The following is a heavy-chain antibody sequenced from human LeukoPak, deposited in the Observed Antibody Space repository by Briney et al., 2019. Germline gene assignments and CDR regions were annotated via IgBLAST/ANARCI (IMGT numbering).Heavy chain of an antibody. CDR3: ARDGAAAGLYFDL. CDR1: GFTFSSYW. CDR2: IRLDGGEK. D-gene: IGHD6-13*01. V-gene: IGHV3-7*01. J-gene: IGHJ4*01. Sequence: GGSLRLSCAVSGFTFSSYWMNWVRQAPGKGLEWVASIRLDGGEKSYVDSVKGRFTISRDNTKNSLYLQMSSLRAEDTAVHFCARDGAAAGLYFDLWGQGTLVTVSS.